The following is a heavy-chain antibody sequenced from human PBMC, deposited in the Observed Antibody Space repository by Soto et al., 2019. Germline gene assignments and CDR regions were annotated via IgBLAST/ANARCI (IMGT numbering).Heavy chain of an antibody. CDR1: GGSIGNYY. J-gene: IGHJ4*02. Sequence: SETLSLTCTVSGGSIGNYYWTWIRQPPGKGLEWIGYIYYSGSTNYNPSLKSRVTISVDTSKNQFSLKLSSVTAADTAVYYCAREPPITMVRGLPDYWGQGTLVTVSS. CDR3: AREPPITMVRGLPDY. V-gene: IGHV4-59*12. CDR2: IYYSGST. D-gene: IGHD3-10*01.